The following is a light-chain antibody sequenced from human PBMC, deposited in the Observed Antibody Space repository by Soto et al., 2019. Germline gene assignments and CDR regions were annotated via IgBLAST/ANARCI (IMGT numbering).Light chain of an antibody. Sequence: EIVMTQSPATLSVSPGERATLSCRASQSVSSNLAWYQQKPGQAPRPLIYGASTRATGIPARFSGSGSGTEFTLTISSLQSEDFAVYYCQQYNNWLRWTFGQGTKVEIK. J-gene: IGKJ1*01. V-gene: IGKV3-15*01. CDR3: QQYNNWLRWT. CDR1: QSVSSN. CDR2: GAS.